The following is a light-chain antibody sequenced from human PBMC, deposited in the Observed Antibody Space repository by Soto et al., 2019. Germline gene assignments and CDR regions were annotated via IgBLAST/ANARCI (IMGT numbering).Light chain of an antibody. CDR3: VLLYGGAWV. CDR1: TGAVTSDYY. CDR2: RTS. J-gene: IGLJ3*02. V-gene: IGLV7-43*01. Sequence: QTVVPQEPSLTVSPGGTVTLTCALTTGAVTSDYYPNWFQRKPGQALRTLIYRTSNKHSWTPARFSGSLLGGKAALTLSGVQPEDEADYYCVLLYGGAWVFGGGTKLTVL.